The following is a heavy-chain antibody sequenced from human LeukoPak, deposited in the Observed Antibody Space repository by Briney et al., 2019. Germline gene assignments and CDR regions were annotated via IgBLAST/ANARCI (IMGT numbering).Heavy chain of an antibody. CDR2: IYYSGST. V-gene: IGHV4-31*03. CDR3: ARDRVVGATDAFDI. CDR1: GGSISSGGYY. D-gene: IGHD1-26*01. J-gene: IGHJ3*02. Sequence: PSQTLSLTCTVSGGSISSGGYYWSWIRQHPGKGLEWIGYIYYSGSTYYDPSLKSRVTISVDTSKNQFSLKLSSVTAADTAVYYCARDRVVGATDAFDIWGQGTMVTVSS.